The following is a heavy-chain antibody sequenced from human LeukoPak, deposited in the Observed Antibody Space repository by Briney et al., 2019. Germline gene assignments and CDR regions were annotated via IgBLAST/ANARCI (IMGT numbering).Heavy chain of an antibody. D-gene: IGHD1-26*01. CDR2: IYYSGST. V-gene: IGHV4-39*02. J-gene: IGHJ3*02. Sequence: PSETLSLTCTVSGGSISSSSYYWGWIRQPPGKGLEWIGSIYYSGSTYYNPSLKSRVTISVDTSKNQFSLKLSSVTAADTAVYYCARDGGSYRFLLDAFDIWGQGTMVTVSS. CDR1: GGSISSSSYY. CDR3: ARDGGSYRFLLDAFDI.